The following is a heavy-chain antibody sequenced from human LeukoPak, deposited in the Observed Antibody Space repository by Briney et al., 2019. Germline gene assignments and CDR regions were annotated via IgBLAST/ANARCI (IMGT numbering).Heavy chain of an antibody. CDR2: IYHSGST. J-gene: IGHJ5*02. V-gene: IGHV4-30-2*01. Sequence: SETLSLTCAVSGGSISSGGYSWSWIRQPPGKGLEWIGYIYHSGSTYYNPSLKSRVTISVDRSKNQFSLKLSSVTAADTAVYYCARDYYILRGLHWFDPWGRGTLVAVSS. D-gene: IGHD3-10*01. CDR3: ARDYYILRGLHWFDP. CDR1: GGSISSGGYS.